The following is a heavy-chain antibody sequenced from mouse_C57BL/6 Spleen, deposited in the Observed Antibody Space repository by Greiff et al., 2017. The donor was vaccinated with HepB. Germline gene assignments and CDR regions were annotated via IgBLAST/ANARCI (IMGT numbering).Heavy chain of an antibody. CDR2: IDPSDSYT. Sequence: QVQLQQPGAELVKPGASVKLSCKASGYTFTSYWMQWVKQRPGQGLEWIGEIDPSDSYTNYNQKFKGKATLTVDTSSSTAYMQLSSLTSEDSAVYYCASYGYEGEVRFAYWGQGTLVTVSA. J-gene: IGHJ3*01. CDR3: ASYGYEGEVRFAY. D-gene: IGHD2-2*01. CDR1: GYTFTSYW. V-gene: IGHV1-50*01.